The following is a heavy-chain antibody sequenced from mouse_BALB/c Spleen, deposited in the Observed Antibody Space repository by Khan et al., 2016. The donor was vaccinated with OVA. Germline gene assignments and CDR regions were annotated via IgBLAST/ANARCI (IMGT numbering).Heavy chain of an antibody. V-gene: IGHV1-80*01. CDR1: GYAFSNYW. Sequence: QVQLKQSGAELVRPGSSVKISCKASGYAFSNYWMNWVKQRPGQGLEWIGQIYPGDGDTSFNGKFRGKATLTADKSSSTAYMQLSSLTSEDSAVYFCASRGYDYFAYWGQGTLVTVSA. CDR3: ASRGYDYFAY. CDR2: IYPGDGDT. D-gene: IGHD2-14*01. J-gene: IGHJ3*01.